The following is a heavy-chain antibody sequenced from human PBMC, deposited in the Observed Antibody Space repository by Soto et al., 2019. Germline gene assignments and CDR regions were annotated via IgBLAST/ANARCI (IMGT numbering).Heavy chain of an antibody. Sequence: QVQLVESGGGVVQPGRSLRLSCAASGFTFSSYGMHWVRQAPGKGLERVAVISYDGSNKYYADSVKGRFTISRDNSKNTLYLQMNSLSAEDTAVYYCARPVYDSSGYYYYGMDVWGQGHTVTAS. J-gene: IGHJ6*02. CDR2: ISYDGSNK. V-gene: IGHV3-30*03. D-gene: IGHD3-22*01. CDR1: GFTFSSYG. CDR3: ARPVYDSSGYYYYGMDV.